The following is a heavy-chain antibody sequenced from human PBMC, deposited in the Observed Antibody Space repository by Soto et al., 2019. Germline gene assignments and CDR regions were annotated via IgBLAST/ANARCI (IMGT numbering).Heavy chain of an antibody. D-gene: IGHD4-17*01. CDR3: ARGHGDFFLSTDAFDI. Sequence: GGSLRLSCAASGFTFSSYDMHWVRQATGKGLEWVSAIGTAGDTYYPGSVKGRFTISRENAKNSLYLQMNSLRAGDTAVYYCARGHGDFFLSTDAFDIWGQGTMVTVSS. V-gene: IGHV3-13*01. CDR2: IGTAGDT. J-gene: IGHJ3*02. CDR1: GFTFSSYD.